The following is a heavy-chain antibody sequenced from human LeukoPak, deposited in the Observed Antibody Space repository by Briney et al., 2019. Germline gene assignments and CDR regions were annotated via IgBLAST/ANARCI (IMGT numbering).Heavy chain of an antibody. Sequence: PGGSLRLSCAASGFTFSSYSMNWVRQAPGKGLEGVSSTSSSSSYIYYADSVKGRFTISRDNAKNSLYLQMNSLKTEDTAVYYAHVTIFRSGPYPMDVWGKGTTVTVSS. D-gene: IGHD3-3*01. CDR3: HVTIFRSGPYPMDV. CDR1: GFTFSSYS. J-gene: IGHJ6*03. CDR2: TSSSSSYI. V-gene: IGHV3-21*03.